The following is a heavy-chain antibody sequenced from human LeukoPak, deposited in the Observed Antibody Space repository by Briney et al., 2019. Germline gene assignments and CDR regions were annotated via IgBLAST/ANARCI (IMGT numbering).Heavy chain of an antibody. V-gene: IGHV3-66*01. Sequence: GGSLRLSCAASGITVSRNYMSWVRQAPGKGLEWVSVIYSGGRTYYADSVKGRFTISRDNSKNTLYLQMNSLRAEDTAVYYCARVWYGSGSLYYYYYYMDVWGKGTTVTISS. D-gene: IGHD3-10*01. CDR2: IYSGGRT. CDR1: GITVSRNY. CDR3: ARVWYGSGSLYYYYYYMDV. J-gene: IGHJ6*03.